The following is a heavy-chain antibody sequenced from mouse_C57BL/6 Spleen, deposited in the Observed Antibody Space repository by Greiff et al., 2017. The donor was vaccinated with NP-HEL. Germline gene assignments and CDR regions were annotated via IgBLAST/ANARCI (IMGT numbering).Heavy chain of an antibody. CDR1: GYTFTGYW. Sequence: QVQLQQSGAELMKPGASVKLSCKATGYTFTGYWIEWVKQRPGHGLEWIGEILPGSGGTNYNEKFKGKATFTADTSSNTAYMQLSSLTTEDSAIYYCAHITTGYFDVWGTGTTVTVSS. CDR2: ILPGSGGT. V-gene: IGHV1-9*01. D-gene: IGHD1-1*01. CDR3: AHITTGYFDV. J-gene: IGHJ1*03.